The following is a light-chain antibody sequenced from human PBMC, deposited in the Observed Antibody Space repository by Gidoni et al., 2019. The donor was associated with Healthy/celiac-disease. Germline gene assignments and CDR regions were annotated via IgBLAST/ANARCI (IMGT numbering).Light chain of an antibody. Sequence: DIQLTQSPSFLSASVGDRVTIPCRASQGISSYLAWYQQKPGKAPKILIYAASTLQSGVPSRFSGSGSGTEFTLTISSLQPEDFATYYCQQLTFFXPXTKVDIK. CDR2: AAS. V-gene: IGKV1-9*01. CDR3: QQLTF. CDR1: QGISSY. J-gene: IGKJ3*01.